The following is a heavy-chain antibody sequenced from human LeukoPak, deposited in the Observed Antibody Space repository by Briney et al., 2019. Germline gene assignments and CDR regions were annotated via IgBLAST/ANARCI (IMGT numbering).Heavy chain of an antibody. V-gene: IGHV3-7*01. CDR3: ARLYQHDSSTYPPVDY. J-gene: IGHJ4*02. CDR2: IKQDGSEK. Sequence: PGGSLRLSCATSGFIFSNYWMSWVRQAPGKGLEWVANIKQDGSEKYYVDAVKGRFTISRDDAKNSLYLQMNSLRAEDTAVYYCARLYQHDSSTYPPVDYWGQGTLVSVSS. D-gene: IGHD3-22*01. CDR1: GFIFSNYW.